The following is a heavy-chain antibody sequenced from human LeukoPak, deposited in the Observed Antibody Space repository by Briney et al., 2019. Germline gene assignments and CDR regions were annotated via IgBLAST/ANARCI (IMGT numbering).Heavy chain of an antibody. Sequence: KSSETLSLTCTVSGGSISSSSYYWGWIRQPPGKGLEWIGSMFYSGSTYYNPSLKSRVTISVDTSKNQFSLKLSSVTAADTAVYYCARRVAATRYFDYWGKGNLVTVSS. CDR3: ARRVAATRYFDY. CDR2: MFYSGST. D-gene: IGHD6-19*01. J-gene: IGHJ4*02. CDR1: GGSISSSSYY. V-gene: IGHV4-39*01.